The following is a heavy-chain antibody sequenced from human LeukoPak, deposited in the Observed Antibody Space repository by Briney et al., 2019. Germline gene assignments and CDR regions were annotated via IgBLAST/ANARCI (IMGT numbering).Heavy chain of an antibody. V-gene: IGHV4-39*07. CDR1: GGSISSSSYY. Sequence: PSETLSLTCTVSGGSISSSSYYWGWIRQPPGKGLEWIGSIYYSGSTYYNPSLKSRVTISVDTSKNQFSLKLSSVAAADTAVYYCASLRYFDWLPPFPWGQGTLVTVSS. J-gene: IGHJ5*02. CDR3: ASLRYFDWLPPFP. D-gene: IGHD3-9*01. CDR2: IYYSGST.